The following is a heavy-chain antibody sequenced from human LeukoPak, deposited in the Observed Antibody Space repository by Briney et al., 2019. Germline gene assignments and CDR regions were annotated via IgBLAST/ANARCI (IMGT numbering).Heavy chain of an antibody. CDR2: IIPIFGTA. Sequence: SAKVSCKASGYTFTRYDINWVRQATGQGLEWMGTIIPIFGTANYAQRFQGRVTITTDESTSTAYMELRSLRSDDTAVYYCARDLEVGLRSGSLALWGQGTLVTVSS. D-gene: IGHD6-19*01. CDR3: ARDLEVGLRSGSLAL. J-gene: IGHJ4*02. CDR1: GYTFTRYD. V-gene: IGHV1-69*05.